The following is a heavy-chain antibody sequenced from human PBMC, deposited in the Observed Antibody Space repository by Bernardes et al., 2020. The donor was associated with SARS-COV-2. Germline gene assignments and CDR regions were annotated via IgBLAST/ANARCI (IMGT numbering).Heavy chain of an antibody. D-gene: IGHD2-2*01. CDR1: GFTFSSYA. CDR3: ASGFCSSTSCYRFVGS. CDR2: ISYDGSNK. Sequence: GGSLRLSCAASGFTFSSYAMHWVRQAPGKGLEWVAVISYDGSNKYYADSVKGRFTISRDNSKNTLYLQMNSLRAEDTAVYYCASGFCSSTSCYRFVGSWGQGTLVTVSS. J-gene: IGHJ4*02. V-gene: IGHV3-30*04.